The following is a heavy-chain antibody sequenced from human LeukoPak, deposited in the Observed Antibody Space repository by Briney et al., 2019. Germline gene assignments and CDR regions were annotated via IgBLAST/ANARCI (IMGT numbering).Heavy chain of an antibody. D-gene: IGHD5-24*01. CDR2: ISSSGSTI. V-gene: IGHV3-48*03. CDR3: ARLSWLHPFDY. J-gene: IGHJ4*02. CDR1: GFTFSSYE. Sequence: GGSLRLSCAASGFTFSSYEMNWVRQAPGKGLEWVSYISSSGSTIYYADSVKGRFTISRDNAKNSLYLQMNSLRAEDTAVYYFARLSWLHPFDYWGQGTLVTVSS.